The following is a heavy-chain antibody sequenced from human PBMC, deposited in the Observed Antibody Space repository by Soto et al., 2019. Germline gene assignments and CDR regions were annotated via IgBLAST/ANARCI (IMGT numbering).Heavy chain of an antibody. CDR2: ISSSSSTI. Sequence: PGGSLRLSCAASGFTFSSYSMNWVRQAPGKGLEWVSYISSSSSTIYYADSVKGRFTISRDNARNSLYLQMNGLRAEDTAVYYCAREGDRYCGGGSGDLDDWGRGTMVTGSS. J-gene: IGHJ6*02. CDR1: GFTFSSYS. CDR3: AREGDRYCGGGSGDLDD. D-gene: IGHD2-15*01. V-gene: IGHV3-48*04.